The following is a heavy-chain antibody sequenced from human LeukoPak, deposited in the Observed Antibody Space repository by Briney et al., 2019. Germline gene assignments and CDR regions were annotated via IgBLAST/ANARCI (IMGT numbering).Heavy chain of an antibody. CDR2: ISSSSSTI. Sequence: PGGSLRLSCAASGFTFSSYSMNWVRQAPGKGLEWVSYISSSSSTIYYADSVKGRFTISRDNAKNSLYLQMNSLRAEDTAVYYCARDVTIFGVVAMDVWGKGITVTVSS. CDR3: ARDVTIFGVVAMDV. V-gene: IGHV3-48*01. D-gene: IGHD3-3*01. CDR1: GFTFSSYS. J-gene: IGHJ6*03.